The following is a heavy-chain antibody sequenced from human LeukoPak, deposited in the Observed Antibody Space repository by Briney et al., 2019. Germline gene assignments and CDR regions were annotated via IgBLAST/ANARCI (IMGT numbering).Heavy chain of an antibody. CDR3: ARDRIAVAFDY. J-gene: IGHJ4*02. CDR2: ISSSSSYI. V-gene: IGHV3-21*01. D-gene: IGHD6-19*01. Sequence: GGSLRLSCAASGFTFSSYSMNWVRQAPGKGLEWVSSISSSSSYIYYADSVKGRFTISGDNAKNSLYLQMNSLRAEDTAVYYCARDRIAVAFDYWGQGTLVTVSS. CDR1: GFTFSSYS.